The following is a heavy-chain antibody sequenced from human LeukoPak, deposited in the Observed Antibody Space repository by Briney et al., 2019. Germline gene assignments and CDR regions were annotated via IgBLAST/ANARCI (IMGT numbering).Heavy chain of an antibody. V-gene: IGHV4-59*01. CDR1: GDSISSYY. CDR3: ARGRRGRDGYNFDY. J-gene: IGHJ4*02. CDR2: IYYSGST. Sequence: SETLSLTCTVSGDSISSYYWSWIRQPPGKGLEWIGYIYYSGSTNYNPSLKSRVTISVDTSKNQFSLKLSSVTAADTAVYYCARGRRGRDGYNFDYWGQGTLVTVSS. D-gene: IGHD5-24*01.